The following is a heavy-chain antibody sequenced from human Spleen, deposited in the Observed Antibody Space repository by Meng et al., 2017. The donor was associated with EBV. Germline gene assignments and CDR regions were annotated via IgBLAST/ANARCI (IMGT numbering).Heavy chain of an antibody. Sequence: LKESGPTLVKPTQTLTLTCTFSGFSPSTRGVGVGWIRQPPGKALEWLALIYWDDDKRYSPSLKSRLTITKDTSKNQVVLTMTNMDPVDAATYYCAHIIAARPFDYWGQGTLVTVSS. CDR3: AHIIAARPFDY. J-gene: IGHJ4*02. V-gene: IGHV2-5*02. D-gene: IGHD6-6*01. CDR2: IYWDDDK. CDR1: GFSPSTRGVG.